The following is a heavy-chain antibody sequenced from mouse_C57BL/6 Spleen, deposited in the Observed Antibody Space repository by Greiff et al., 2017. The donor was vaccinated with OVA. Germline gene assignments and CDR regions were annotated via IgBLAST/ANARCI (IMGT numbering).Heavy chain of an antibody. CDR1: GYTFTSYW. J-gene: IGHJ1*03. CDR3: AFYSNYGGGYFDV. CDR2: INPSNGGT. D-gene: IGHD2-5*01. Sequence: QVQLKQPGTELVKPGASVKLSCKASGYTFTSYWMHWVKQRPGQGLEWIGNINPSNGGTNYNEKFKSKATLTVDKSSSTAYMQLSSLTSEDSAVYYCAFYSNYGGGYFDVWGTGTTVTVSS. V-gene: IGHV1-53*01.